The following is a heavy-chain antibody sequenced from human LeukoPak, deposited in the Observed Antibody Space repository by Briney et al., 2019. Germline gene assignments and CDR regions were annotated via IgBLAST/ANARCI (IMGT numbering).Heavy chain of an antibody. CDR2: INHSGST. J-gene: IGHJ3*02. CDR3: ARGRDI. V-gene: IGHV4-34*01. CDR1: GGSFSGCY. Sequence: PSETLSLTCAVYGGSFSGCYWSWIRQPPGKGLEWIGEINHSGSTNYNPSFKSRVTISVDTSKNQFSLKLSSVTAADTAVYYCARGRDIWGQGTMVTVSS.